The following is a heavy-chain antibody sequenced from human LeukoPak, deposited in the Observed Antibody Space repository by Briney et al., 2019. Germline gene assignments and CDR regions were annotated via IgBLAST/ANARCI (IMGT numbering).Heavy chain of an antibody. V-gene: IGHV3-23*01. CDR3: AKLMRHMMEDVLDL. CDR2: ISSTGLST. J-gene: IGHJ3*01. CDR1: GFSFRSSG. D-gene: IGHD3-16*01. Sequence: GGSLTLSCTASGFSFRSSGMSWVGQVPGRGGEWGSFISSTGLSTYYAASVKGRFTVSRDNSKNTLSLQMNSLRAADTAVYYCAKLMRHMMEDVLDLWRQGTVVTVSS.